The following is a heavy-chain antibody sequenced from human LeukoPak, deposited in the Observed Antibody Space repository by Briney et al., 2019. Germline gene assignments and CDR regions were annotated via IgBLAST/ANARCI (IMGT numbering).Heavy chain of an antibody. J-gene: IGHJ6*02. D-gene: IGHD3-9*01. V-gene: IGHV4-34*01. CDR2: INHSGST. Sequence: PSETLSLTCAVYGGSFSGYYWSWIRQPPGKGLEWIGEINHSGSTNYNPSLKSRVTISVDTSKNQFSLKLSSVTAADTAVYYCASTSYYDILTGGEKLYYYYGMDVWGQGTTVTVSS. CDR3: ASTSYYDILTGGEKLYYYYGMDV. CDR1: GGSFSGYY.